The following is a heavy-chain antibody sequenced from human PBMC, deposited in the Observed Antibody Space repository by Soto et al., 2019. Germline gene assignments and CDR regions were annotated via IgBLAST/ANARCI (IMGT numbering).Heavy chain of an antibody. Sequence: SVKVSCKASGGSFSSYAVNWVRQAPGEGLEWMGGITPISGTSEYAQKFQDRVTITADVRSTTVYMELSRLRSEDTALYYCAGTRRSNYGSPCFDTWGQGTLVTVSS. V-gene: IGHV1-69*13. D-gene: IGHD5-18*01. CDR1: GGSFSSYA. J-gene: IGHJ5*02. CDR3: AGTRRSNYGSPCFDT. CDR2: ITPISGTS.